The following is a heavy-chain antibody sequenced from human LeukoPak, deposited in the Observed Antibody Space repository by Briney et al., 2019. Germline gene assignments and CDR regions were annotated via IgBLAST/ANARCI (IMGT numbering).Heavy chain of an antibody. CDR1: GFTVSTKY. V-gene: IGHV3-66*01. D-gene: IGHD1-26*01. CDR3: VTKREAFDI. CDR2: MYAGGNT. Sequence: GGSLRLSCAASGFTVSTKYMSWVRQAPGRGLEWVSVMYAGGNTYYADSVKGRFTISRDNSKNTLDLQMNTLRPEDTAVYYCVTKREAFDIWGQGTMVIVSS. J-gene: IGHJ3*02.